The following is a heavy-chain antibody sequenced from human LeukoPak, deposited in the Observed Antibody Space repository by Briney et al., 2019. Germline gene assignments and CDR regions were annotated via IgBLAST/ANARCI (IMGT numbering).Heavy chain of an antibody. CDR1: GGTFSIYA. D-gene: IGHD2-2*01. Sequence: SVKLSCKASGGTFSIYAISWVRQAPGQGLEWVGGIIPIFGTANYAQKFQGRVTITTDESTSTAYMELSSLRSEDKAVYYCARAVVPAAGDAFDIWGQGTMVTVSS. V-gene: IGHV1-69*05. J-gene: IGHJ3*02. CDR2: IIPIFGTA. CDR3: ARAVVPAAGDAFDI.